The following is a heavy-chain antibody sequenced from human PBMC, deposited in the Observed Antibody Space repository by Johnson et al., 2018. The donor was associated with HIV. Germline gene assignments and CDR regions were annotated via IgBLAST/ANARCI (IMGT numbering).Heavy chain of an antibody. Sequence: QVQLVESGGGVVQPGGSLRLSCAASGFTFSSYGMHWVRQAPGKGLEWVAFIRYDGSNKYYADSVKGPFTISRDNSKNTLYLQMNSLRAEDTAVYYCAKDYEWFGEFVDAFDIWGQGTMVTVSS. D-gene: IGHD3-10*01. J-gene: IGHJ3*02. CDR2: IRYDGSNK. CDR1: GFTFSSYG. CDR3: AKDYEWFGEFVDAFDI. V-gene: IGHV3-30*02.